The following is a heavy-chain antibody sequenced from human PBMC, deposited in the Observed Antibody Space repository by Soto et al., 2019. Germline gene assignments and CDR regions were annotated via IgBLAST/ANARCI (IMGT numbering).Heavy chain of an antibody. CDR1: GYTFASYG. J-gene: IGHJ4*02. CDR2: INAGNGNT. Sequence: ASVEVSCKASGYTFASYGRRWVRQAPGQRLEWMGWINAGNGNTKYSQKFQGRVTITRDTSASTAYMELSSLRSEDTAVYYCAREYISTVVTPIQVFDYWGQGTLVTVSS. V-gene: IGHV1-3*01. CDR3: AREYISTVVTPIQVFDY. D-gene: IGHD4-17*01.